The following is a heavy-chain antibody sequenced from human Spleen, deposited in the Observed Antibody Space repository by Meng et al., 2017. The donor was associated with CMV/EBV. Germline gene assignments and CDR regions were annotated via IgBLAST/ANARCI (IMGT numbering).Heavy chain of an antibody. CDR1: GFTFSTYS. CDR3: ARDLRHIVAPTTNYYFDY. V-gene: IGHV3-21*01. D-gene: IGHD5-12*01. CDR2: ISTGSSYI. Sequence: GESLKISCAASGFTFSTYSLNWVRQAPGKGLEWVSSISTGSSYIYYADSLKGRFTISRDNAKNSLYLQMNSLRAEDTAVYYCARDLRHIVAPTTNYYFDYWGQGTLVTVS. J-gene: IGHJ4*02.